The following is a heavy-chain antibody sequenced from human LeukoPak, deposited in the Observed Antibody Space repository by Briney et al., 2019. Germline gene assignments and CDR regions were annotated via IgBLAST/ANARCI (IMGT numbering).Heavy chain of an antibody. D-gene: IGHD4-17*01. CDR2: ISWNSGSI. J-gene: IGHJ4*02. CDR3: ASMTTVTTN. CDR1: GFTFDDYA. V-gene: IGHV3-9*01. Sequence: GGSLRLSCAASGFTFDDYAMHWVRQAPGKGLEWVSGISWNSGSIGYADSVKGRFTISRDNAKNSLYLQMNSLRAEDTALYYCASMTTVTTNWGQGTLVTVSS.